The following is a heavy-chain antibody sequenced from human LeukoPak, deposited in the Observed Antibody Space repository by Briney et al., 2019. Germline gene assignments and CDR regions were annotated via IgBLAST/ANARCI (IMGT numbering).Heavy chain of an antibody. J-gene: IGHJ4*02. Sequence: GESLKISCKGSAYNLSNIWIAWVRQMHGNGLGWMAIIYLGDSDTRCCPSFEGQVTISADKSINTAYLQWSRLKTSDTAMYYCASRRGLWHPYYFDSWGQGTLVTVSS. CDR3: ASRRGLWHPYYFDS. CDR1: AYNLSNIW. CDR2: IYLGDSDT. V-gene: IGHV5-51*06. D-gene: IGHD2-21*01.